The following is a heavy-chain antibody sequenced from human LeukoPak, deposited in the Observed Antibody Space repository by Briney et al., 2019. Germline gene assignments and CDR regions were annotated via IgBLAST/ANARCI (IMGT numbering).Heavy chain of an antibody. CDR1: GGSISSHY. CDR3: ARVRHSSGWFDFDY. D-gene: IGHD6-19*01. CDR2: IYYSGST. J-gene: IGHJ4*02. V-gene: IGHV4-59*11. Sequence: SETLSLTCTVSGGSISSHYWSWIRQPPGKGLEWIGYIYYSGSTNYNPSLKSRVTISVDTSKNQFSLKLSSVTAADTAVYYCARVRHSSGWFDFDYWGRGTLVTVSS.